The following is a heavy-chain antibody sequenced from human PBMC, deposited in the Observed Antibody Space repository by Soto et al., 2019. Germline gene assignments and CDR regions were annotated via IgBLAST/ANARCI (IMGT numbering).Heavy chain of an antibody. CDR3: AREASGAGTFREDASDI. D-gene: IGHD6-13*01. V-gene: IGHV1-69*12. J-gene: IGHJ3*02. CDR1: GDTFSNYA. Sequence: QVQLVQSGAEVKKPGSSVKVACKVSGDTFSNYAINWVRQAPGQGLEWMGAIVPIFTLTNYAQKCQGRVTITAEESTIPAYMELSSLRSDDTATYYCAREASGAGTFREDASDIWGQGTMVTVSS. CDR2: IVPIFTLT.